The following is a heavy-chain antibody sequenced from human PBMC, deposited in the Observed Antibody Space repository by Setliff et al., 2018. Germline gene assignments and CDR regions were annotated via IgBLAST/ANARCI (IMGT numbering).Heavy chain of an antibody. D-gene: IGHD1-1*01. J-gene: IGHJ3*02. CDR2: INQSGIG. CDR3: RQAVVGRDVFDI. Sequence: SETLSLTCAVYGGSFSTYFWSWIRQPPGKGLEWFGEINQSGIGDYNPSFKGRVTISVDTSKKQFSLTLSSVTAADTALYYCRQAVVGRDVFDIWGQGTVVTVSS. CDR1: GGSFSTYF. V-gene: IGHV4-34*01.